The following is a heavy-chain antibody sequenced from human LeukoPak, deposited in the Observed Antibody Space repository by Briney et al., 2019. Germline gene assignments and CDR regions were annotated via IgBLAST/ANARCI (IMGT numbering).Heavy chain of an antibody. J-gene: IGHJ6*03. CDR3: ARGEYSGSYSYYYYYYYMDV. CDR1: GFTFSSYE. CDR2: ISSSGSTI. D-gene: IGHD1-26*01. Sequence: GGSLRLSCAASGFTFSSYEMNWVRQAPGKGLEWVSYISSSGSTIYYADSVKGRFTISRDNAKNSLYLQMNSLRAEDTAVYCCARGEYSGSYSYYYYYYYMDVWGKGTTVTISS. V-gene: IGHV3-48*03.